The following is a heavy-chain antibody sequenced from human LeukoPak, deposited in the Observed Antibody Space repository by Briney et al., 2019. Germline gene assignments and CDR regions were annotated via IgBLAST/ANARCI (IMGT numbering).Heavy chain of an antibody. V-gene: IGHV4-59*01. D-gene: IGHD3-10*01. CDR3: ARVGYGSGSWGWFDP. J-gene: IGHJ5*02. CDR2: IYYSGTT. Sequence: PSETLSLTCTVSGGSISGFFWTWIRQSPRKGPEYIGYIYYSGTTDYNPTLKSRVSMSVDTSKNQFFLNLTSVTAADTAIYYCARVGYGSGSWGWFDPWGQGTLVTVSS. CDR1: GGSISGFF.